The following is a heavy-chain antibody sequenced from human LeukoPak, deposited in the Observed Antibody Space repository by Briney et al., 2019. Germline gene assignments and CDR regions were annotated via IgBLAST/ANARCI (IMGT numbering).Heavy chain of an antibody. V-gene: IGHV3-30-3*01. CDR1: GFTFSSYA. D-gene: IGHD3-10*01. CDR2: ISYDGSNK. J-gene: IGHJ3*02. CDR3: ARVRGKGHMVRAHAFDI. Sequence: GRSLRFSCAASGFTFSSYAMHWVRQAPGKGLEWVAVISYDGSNKYYADSVKGRFTISRDNSKNTLYLQMNSLRAEDTAVYYCARVRGKGHMVRAHAFDIWGQGTMVTVSS.